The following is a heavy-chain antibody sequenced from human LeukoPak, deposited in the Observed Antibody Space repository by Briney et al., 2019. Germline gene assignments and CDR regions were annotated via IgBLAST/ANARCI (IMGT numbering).Heavy chain of an antibody. CDR2: INAGNGNT. D-gene: IGHD2-15*01. Sequence: GASVKVSCKASGYTFISYYLHWVRQVPGQRLEWMGWINAGNGNTKYSQKFQGRVTITRDTSASTAYMELSSLRSEDTAVYYCARLCSGGSCPLGDYYYGMDVWDQGTTVTVSS. CDR1: GYTFISYY. V-gene: IGHV1-3*01. CDR3: ARLCSGGSCPLGDYYYGMDV. J-gene: IGHJ6*02.